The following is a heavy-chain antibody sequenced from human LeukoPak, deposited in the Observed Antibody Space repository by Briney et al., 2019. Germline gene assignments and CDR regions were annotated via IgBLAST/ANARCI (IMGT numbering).Heavy chain of an antibody. D-gene: IGHD3-10*01. CDR3: AKSDGSGSYFDY. Sequence: SETLSLTCTVSGGSIRNYYWSWIRQPPGKGLQWIGYVYHTGNTKYNPSLESRATISIDTSKNQFSLKLSSVTAADSAVYYCAKSDGSGSYFDYWGQGTLVTVS. V-gene: IGHV4-59*03. CDR1: GGSIRNYY. CDR2: VYHTGNT. J-gene: IGHJ4*02.